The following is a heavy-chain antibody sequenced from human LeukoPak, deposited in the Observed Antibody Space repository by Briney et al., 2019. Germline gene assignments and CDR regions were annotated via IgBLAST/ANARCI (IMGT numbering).Heavy chain of an antibody. D-gene: IGHD3-16*02. Sequence: GGSLRLSCAASGCTVSSNYMSWVRQAPGKGLEWVAVIYSGGSTYYADSVKGRFTISRDNSKNTLYLQMNSLRAEDTAVYYCARDDYVWGSYRYHDYWGQGTLVTVSS. CDR3: ARDDYVWGSYRYHDY. CDR2: IYSGGST. J-gene: IGHJ4*02. CDR1: GCTVSSNY. V-gene: IGHV3-66*01.